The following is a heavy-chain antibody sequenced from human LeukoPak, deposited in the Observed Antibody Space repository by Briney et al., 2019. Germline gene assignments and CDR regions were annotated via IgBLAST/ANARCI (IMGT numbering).Heavy chain of an antibody. V-gene: IGHV1-69*13. J-gene: IGHJ5*02. CDR2: IIPIFGTA. CDR1: GGTFSSYA. Sequence: ASVKVSCKASGGTFSSYAISWVRQAPGQGLEWMGGIIPIFGTANYAQKFQGRVTITADESTSTAYMELSSLRSEDTAVYYCARSGHCSSTSCWWFDPWGQGTLVTVSS. CDR3: ARSGHCSSTSCWWFDP. D-gene: IGHD2-2*01.